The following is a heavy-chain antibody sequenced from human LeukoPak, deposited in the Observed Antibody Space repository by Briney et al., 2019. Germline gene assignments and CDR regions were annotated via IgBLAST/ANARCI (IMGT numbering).Heavy chain of an antibody. CDR3: ARVSYYYGSGSYYRRNYYYYYMDV. J-gene: IGHJ6*03. V-gene: IGHV4-61*02. D-gene: IGHD3-10*01. CDR1: GGSISSGSYY. Sequence: SETLSLTCTVSGGSISSGSYYWSWIRQPAGKGLEWIGRIFTSGSTNYNPSLKSRVTISVDTSKNQFSLKLSSVTAADTAVYYCARVSYYYGSGSYYRRNYYYYYMDVWGKGTTVTVSS. CDR2: IFTSGST.